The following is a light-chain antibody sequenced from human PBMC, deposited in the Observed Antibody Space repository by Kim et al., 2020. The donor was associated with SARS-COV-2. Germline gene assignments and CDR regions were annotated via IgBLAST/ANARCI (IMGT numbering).Light chain of an antibody. CDR1: MLGGKF. CDR3: QAWDSGAAV. J-gene: IGLJ3*02. V-gene: IGLV3-1*01. CDR2: QDD. Sequence: SVSPGQTASITCSGDMLGGKFVCWYRQKSGQSPVLVIYQDDKRPSGLPERFSGSNSGNTATLTISETQAMDEADYYCQAWDSGAAVFGGGTKLTVL.